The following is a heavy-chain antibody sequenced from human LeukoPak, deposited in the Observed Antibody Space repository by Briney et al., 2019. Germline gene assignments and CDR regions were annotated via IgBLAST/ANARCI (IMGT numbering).Heavy chain of an antibody. CDR1: GFTFSSYA. V-gene: IGHV3-30-3*02. CDR3: AKSGDSSGYLYYFDY. D-gene: IGHD3-22*01. Sequence: GGSLRLSCAASGFTFSSYAMHWVRQAPGKGLEWVAVISYDGSNKYYAGSVKGRFTISRDNSKNTLYLQMNSLRAEDTAVYYCAKSGDSSGYLYYFDYWGQGTPVTVSS. J-gene: IGHJ4*02. CDR2: ISYDGSNK.